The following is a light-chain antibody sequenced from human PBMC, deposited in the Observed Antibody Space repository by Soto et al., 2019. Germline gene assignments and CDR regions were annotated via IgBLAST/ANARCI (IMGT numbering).Light chain of an antibody. Sequence: IRITQSPSSFSASTGDRVTITCRASQGISSYLAWYRQKPGKAPKLLIYDASNLATGVRSRFSGSGSGTDFTFTISSLQPEDIATYYCQQYDNLTLTFGGGTKVDIK. CDR3: QQYDNLTLT. CDR1: QGISSY. J-gene: IGKJ4*01. CDR2: DAS. V-gene: IGKV1-33*01.